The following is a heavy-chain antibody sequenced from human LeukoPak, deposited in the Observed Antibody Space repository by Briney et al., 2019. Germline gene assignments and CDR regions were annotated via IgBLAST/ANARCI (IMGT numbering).Heavy chain of an antibody. V-gene: IGHV3-30*03. Sequence: GRSLRLSCAASGFTFSSYGMHWVRQAPGKGLEWVAVISYDGSNKYYADSVKGRFTISRDNSKNTLYLQMNSLRAEDTAVYYCAREYYDSSGYYPYDAFDVGGQGTMVTVSS. CDR3: AREYYDSSGYYPYDAFDV. D-gene: IGHD3-22*01. J-gene: IGHJ3*01. CDR1: GFTFSSYG. CDR2: ISYDGSNK.